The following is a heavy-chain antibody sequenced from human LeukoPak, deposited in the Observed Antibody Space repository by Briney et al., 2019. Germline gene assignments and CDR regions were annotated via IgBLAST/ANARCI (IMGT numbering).Heavy chain of an antibody. V-gene: IGHV1-18*01. CDR3: ARSSPGTITAGPFDY. CDR1: GYTFSSYG. J-gene: IGHJ4*02. CDR2: ISGYNGNT. Sequence: ASVKVSCKASGYTFSSYGIAWVRQAPGQGLEWMGWISGYNGNTSYAQKLQGRVSMTTDTSTTTAYMELRSLTSDDTALYYCARSSPGTITAGPFDYWGQGTLVTVSS. D-gene: IGHD5-12*01.